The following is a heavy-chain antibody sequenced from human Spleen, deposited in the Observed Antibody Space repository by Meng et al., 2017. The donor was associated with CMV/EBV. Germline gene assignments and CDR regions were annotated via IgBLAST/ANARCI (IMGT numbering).Heavy chain of an antibody. Sequence: GESLKISCAASGFSFSYYGMHWVRQTPGKGLEWVALIWYDGSNEYYADSVTGRFTIFRDNAKHSLYLQMSSLRAEDTALYYCARGLGDLWGTTFYYYGMDVWGQGTTVTVSS. CDR2: IWYDGSNE. J-gene: IGHJ6*02. V-gene: IGHV3-33*01. CDR1: GFSFSYYG. CDR3: ARGLGDLWGTTFYYYGMDV. D-gene: IGHD1/OR15-1a*01.